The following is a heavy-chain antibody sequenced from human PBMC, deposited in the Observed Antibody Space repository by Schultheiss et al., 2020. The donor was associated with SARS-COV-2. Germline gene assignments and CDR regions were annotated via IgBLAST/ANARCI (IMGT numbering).Heavy chain of an antibody. CDR1: GGSIRSRTYY. V-gene: IGHV4-39*01. CDR2: ISYSGST. J-gene: IGHJ3*02. CDR3: ARERVATTNDAFDI. D-gene: IGHD5-24*01. Sequence: SETLSLTCTVSGGSIRSRTYYWGWIRQPPGKGLEWIGSISYSGSTYYNPSLKRRGTISVDTSKNQFSLILSSVTAADTAVYYCARERVATTNDAFDIWGQGTMVTVSS.